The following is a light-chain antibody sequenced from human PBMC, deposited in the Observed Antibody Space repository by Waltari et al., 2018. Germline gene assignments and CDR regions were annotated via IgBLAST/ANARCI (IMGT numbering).Light chain of an antibody. J-gene: IGKJ2*01. CDR3: QQYDTYPHS. Sequence: DIQMTQSPSTLSASLGDRVTLTCRASESISTWLAWYQQRPGKAPNLLIYTASILQDGVPSRFSGSGSWTDFTLTITNLQPDDFATYYCQQYDTYPHSFGQGTEVAIK. CDR1: ESISTW. V-gene: IGKV1-5*03. CDR2: TAS.